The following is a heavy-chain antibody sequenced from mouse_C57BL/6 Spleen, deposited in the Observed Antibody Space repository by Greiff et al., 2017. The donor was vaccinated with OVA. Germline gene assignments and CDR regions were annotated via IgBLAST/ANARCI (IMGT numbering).Heavy chain of an antibody. D-gene: IGHD1-1*01. CDR3: ARITTVPYWYFDV. CDR1: GYTFTSYW. Sequence: VQLQQPGAELVKPGASVKLSCKASGYTFTSYWMHWVKQRPGQGLEWIGMIHPNSGSTNYNEKFKSKATLTVDTSSSTAYMQLSSLTSEDSAVYYCARITTVPYWYFDVWGTGTTVTVSS. CDR2: IHPNSGST. J-gene: IGHJ1*03. V-gene: IGHV1-64*01.